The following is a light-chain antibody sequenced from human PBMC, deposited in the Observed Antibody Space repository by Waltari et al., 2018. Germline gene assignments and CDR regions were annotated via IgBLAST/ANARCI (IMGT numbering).Light chain of an antibody. V-gene: IGKV1-17*03. Sequence: DSQRTQAPSAMAASGGDRVTMTCRASQGIGQYLAWFQPIPVKVPQRLTAAASILPSGVPSRFSGSGSGTEFTLTITNLQPEDFAPYYCLQHKLFPWTFGQGPKLEIK. J-gene: IGKJ1*01. CDR1: QGIGQY. CDR3: LQHKLFPWT. CDR2: AAS.